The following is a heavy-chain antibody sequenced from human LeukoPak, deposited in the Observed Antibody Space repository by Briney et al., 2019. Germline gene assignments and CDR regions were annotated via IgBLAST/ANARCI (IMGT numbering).Heavy chain of an antibody. Sequence: PSETLSPTCTVSGGSISNYYWSWLRQPPGKGLEWIGTIYYSGNTYYNPSLKSRVTISVDTSKNQFSLKLSSVTAADTAVYYCARHVTIFGAPNWFDPWGQGTLVTVSS. J-gene: IGHJ5*02. CDR1: GGSISNYY. V-gene: IGHV4-59*04. CDR3: ARHVTIFGAPNWFDP. D-gene: IGHD3-3*01. CDR2: IYYSGNT.